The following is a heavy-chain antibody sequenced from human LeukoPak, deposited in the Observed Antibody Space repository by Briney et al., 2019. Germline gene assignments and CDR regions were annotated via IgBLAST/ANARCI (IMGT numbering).Heavy chain of an antibody. D-gene: IGHD1-26*01. Sequence: PSGTLSLTCAVSGGSISSSNWWSWVRQPPGKGLEWIGEIYHSGSTNYNPSLKSRVTISVDKSNNHFSLKLSSVTAADTAVYYCARGGEIVGATWDYWGQGTLVTVSS. CDR2: IYHSGST. V-gene: IGHV4-4*02. CDR3: ARGGEIVGATWDY. J-gene: IGHJ4*02. CDR1: GGSISSSNW.